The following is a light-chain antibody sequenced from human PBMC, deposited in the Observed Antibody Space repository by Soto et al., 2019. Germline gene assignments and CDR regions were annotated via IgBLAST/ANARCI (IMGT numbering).Light chain of an antibody. CDR1: QTVSSR. J-gene: IGKJ5*01. Sequence: EIVLTQSPATLSSSPGERATLSCRASQTVSSRLAWYQHKPGQAPRLLIYGASKRATGIPDRFSGSGSGTDFTLTITRLEPEDFAVFHCQQYGTSEIIFGQGTRLEIK. CDR3: QQYGTSEII. V-gene: IGKV3-20*01. CDR2: GAS.